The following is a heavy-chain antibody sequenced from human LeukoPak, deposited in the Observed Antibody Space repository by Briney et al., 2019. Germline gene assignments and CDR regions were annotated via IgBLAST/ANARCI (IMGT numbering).Heavy chain of an antibody. CDR2: INHSGST. J-gene: IGHJ4*02. CDR1: GGSFGGYY. V-gene: IGHV4-34*01. D-gene: IGHD3-22*01. Sequence: PSETLSLTCAVYGGSFGGYYWNWIRQPPGKGREWIGDINHSGSTYYNASLKSRVTISADTSKNQFILNLSSVTAADTAVYYCARVWGDSSGDYWGQGTLVTVSS. CDR3: ARVWGDSSGDY.